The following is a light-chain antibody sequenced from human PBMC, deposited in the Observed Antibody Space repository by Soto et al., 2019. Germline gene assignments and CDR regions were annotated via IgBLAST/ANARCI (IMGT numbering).Light chain of an antibody. V-gene: IGKV3-20*01. CDR3: QQYGSSMYT. CDR1: QSVSSSY. J-gene: IGKJ2*01. CDR2: GAS. Sequence: EIVLTQSPGTLSLSPGERATLSCRASQSVSSSYLAWYQHKPGRAPRLLIYGASGRATGIPDRFSGSGSGTDFTLTISRLEPEDCAVYYCQQYGSSMYTFGQGTKVDIK.